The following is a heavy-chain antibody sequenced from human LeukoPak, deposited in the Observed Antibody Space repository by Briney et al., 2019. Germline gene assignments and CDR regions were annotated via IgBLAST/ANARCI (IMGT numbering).Heavy chain of an antibody. Sequence: PGGSLRLSCAASGFTFSSYGMHWVRQAPGKGLEWVAVISYDGGNKYYADSVKGRFTISRDNSKNTLYLQMNSLRAEDTAVYYCAKPGYQLPVVVVTASYFDYWGQGTLVTVSS. D-gene: IGHD2-21*02. J-gene: IGHJ4*02. CDR1: GFTFSSYG. CDR3: AKPGYQLPVVVVTASYFDY. V-gene: IGHV3-30*18. CDR2: ISYDGGNK.